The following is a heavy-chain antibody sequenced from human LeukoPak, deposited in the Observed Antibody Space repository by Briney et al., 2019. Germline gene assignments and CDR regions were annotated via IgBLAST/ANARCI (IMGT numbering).Heavy chain of an antibody. J-gene: IGHJ4*02. CDR1: GGTFSSYA. D-gene: IGHD3-16*02. CDR3: ASPRIWGSYRSLDY. V-gene: IGHV1-69*13. CDR2: IIPIFGTA. Sequence: SVKVSCKASGGTFSSYAISWVRQAPGQGLEWMGGIIPIFGTANYAQKFQGRVTITADESTSTAYMELSSLRSEDTAVYYCASPRIWGSYRSLDYWGQGTLVTVSS.